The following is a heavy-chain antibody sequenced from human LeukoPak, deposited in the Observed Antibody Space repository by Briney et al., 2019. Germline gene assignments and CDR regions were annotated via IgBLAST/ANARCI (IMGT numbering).Heavy chain of an antibody. Sequence: GGSLRLSCAASGFTFSSYWMSWVRQAPGKGLEWVANIKQDGSEKYYVDSVKSRFTISRDNAKNSLYLQMNSLRAEDTAVYYCARDFQYYYDSSGGGYFDYWGQGTLVTVSS. J-gene: IGHJ4*02. CDR1: GFTFSSYW. CDR2: IKQDGSEK. D-gene: IGHD3-22*01. CDR3: ARDFQYYYDSSGGGYFDY. V-gene: IGHV3-7*01.